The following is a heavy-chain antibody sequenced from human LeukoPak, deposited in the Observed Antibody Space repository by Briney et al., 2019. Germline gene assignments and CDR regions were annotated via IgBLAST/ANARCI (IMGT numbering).Heavy chain of an antibody. V-gene: IGHV4-31*03. CDR3: ARDRVTTMVRGVSQEGFDP. CDR1: GGSISSGGYY. J-gene: IGHJ5*02. CDR2: IYYSGST. Sequence: SETLSLTCTVSGGSISSGGYYWSWIRQHPGKGLEWIGYIYYSGSTYYNPSLKSRVTISVDTSKNQFSLKLSSVTAADTAVYYCARDRVTTMVRGVSQEGFDPWGQGTLVTISS. D-gene: IGHD3-10*01.